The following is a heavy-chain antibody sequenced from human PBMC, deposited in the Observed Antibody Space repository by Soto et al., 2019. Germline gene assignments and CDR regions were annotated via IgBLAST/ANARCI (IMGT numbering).Heavy chain of an antibody. Sequence: SETLSLTCAVYGGSFSGYYWSWIRQPPGKGLEWIGEINHSGSTNYNPSLKSRVTISVDTSKNQFSLKLSSVTAADTAVYYCARGSRNYDYIWGSYRPRYYYYMDVWSKGTTVTVSS. V-gene: IGHV4-34*01. CDR1: GGSFSGYY. CDR3: ARGSRNYDYIWGSYRPRYYYYMDV. D-gene: IGHD3-16*02. J-gene: IGHJ6*03. CDR2: INHSGST.